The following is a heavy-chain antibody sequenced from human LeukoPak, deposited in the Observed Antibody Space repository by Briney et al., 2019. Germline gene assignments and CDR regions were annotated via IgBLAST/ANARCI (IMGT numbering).Heavy chain of an antibody. CDR3: AGGHSSSWYWFDP. D-gene: IGHD6-13*01. J-gene: IGHJ5*02. CDR1: GFTFSSYA. Sequence: RGSLRLSCAASGFTFSSYAMSWVRQAPGKGLEWVSVISGSGSSTYYADSVKGRFTISRDNSKNTLYLQMNSLRAEDTAVYYCAGGHSSSWYWFDPWGQGTLVTVSS. V-gene: IGHV3-23*01. CDR2: ISGSGSST.